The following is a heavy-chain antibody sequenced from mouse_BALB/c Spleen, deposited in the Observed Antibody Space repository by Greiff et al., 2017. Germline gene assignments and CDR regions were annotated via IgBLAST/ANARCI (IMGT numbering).Heavy chain of an antibody. CDR1: GFNINDYY. V-gene: IGHV14-1*02. D-gene: IGHD1-2*01. Sequence: VQLQQSGAELVRPGALVKLSCKATGFNINDYYMHWVKQRPEQGLEWIGWIDPENGNTIYDPKFQGKASITADTSSNTAYLQLSSLTSEDTAVYYCARGYYGFFAYWGQGTLVTVSA. CDR2: IDPENGNT. J-gene: IGHJ3*01. CDR3: ARGYYGFFAY.